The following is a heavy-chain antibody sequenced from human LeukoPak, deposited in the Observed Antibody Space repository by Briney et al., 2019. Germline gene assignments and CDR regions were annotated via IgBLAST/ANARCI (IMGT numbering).Heavy chain of an antibody. CDR2: IYYSGST. V-gene: IGHV4-59*12. Sequence: PSETLSLTCTVSGGSISSYYWSWIRQPPGKGLEWIGYIYYSGSTNYNPSLKSRVTISVDTSKNQFSLKLSSVTAADTAVYYCARDVYGSGSYQPNYYFDYWGQGTLVTVSS. D-gene: IGHD3-10*01. CDR3: ARDVYGSGSYQPNYYFDY. CDR1: GGSISSYY. J-gene: IGHJ4*02.